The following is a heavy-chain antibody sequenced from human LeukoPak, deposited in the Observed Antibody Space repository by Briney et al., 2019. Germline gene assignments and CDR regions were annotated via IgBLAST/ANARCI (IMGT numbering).Heavy chain of an antibody. CDR1: GFTFSNFW. V-gene: IGHV3-74*01. J-gene: IGHJ3*02. Sequence: PGGSLRLSCVASGFTFSNFWMHWVRQTPEKGLVWVSRINGDGTTAYADSVKGRFTISRDNAENSLYLQMNSLRPEDTAVYYCARKSRPARGIIIDAFDIWGQGTLVTVSS. CDR2: INGDGTT. D-gene: IGHD3-10*01. CDR3: ARKSRPARGIIIDAFDI.